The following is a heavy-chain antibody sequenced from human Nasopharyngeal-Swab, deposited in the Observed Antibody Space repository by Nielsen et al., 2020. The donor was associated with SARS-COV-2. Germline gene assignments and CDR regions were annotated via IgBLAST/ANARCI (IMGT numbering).Heavy chain of an antibody. Sequence: AGRAPGRGWGGLGWISAYNGNTNYAQKLQGRVTMTTDTSTSTAYMELRSLRSDDTAVYYCARDGGYCSGGSCHGHWFDPWGQGTLVTVSS. D-gene: IGHD2-15*01. CDR3: ARDGGYCSGGSCHGHWFDP. V-gene: IGHV1-18*01. J-gene: IGHJ5*02. CDR2: ISAYNGNT.